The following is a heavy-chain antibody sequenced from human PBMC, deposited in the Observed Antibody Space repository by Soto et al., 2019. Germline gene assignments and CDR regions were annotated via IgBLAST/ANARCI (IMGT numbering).Heavy chain of an antibody. D-gene: IGHD6-6*01. CDR2: ISGYNGNA. J-gene: IGHJ6*03. Sequence: QVQLVQSGPEVKKPGASVKVSCKASGYIFTSYGISWVRQAPGQGLEWLGWISGYNGNANFAQQLQGRVGMTTETSTSTAYMELRSLRSDDTAEYYCAKSLDPPAARMPYGPYYMDVWGKGTTVTVSS. CDR3: AKSLDPPAARMPYGPYYMDV. CDR1: GYIFTSYG. V-gene: IGHV1-18*01.